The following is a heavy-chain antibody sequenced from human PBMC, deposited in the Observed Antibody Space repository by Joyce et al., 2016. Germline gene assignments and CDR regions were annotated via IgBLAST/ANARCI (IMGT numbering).Heavy chain of an antibody. CDR1: GGSFSGYY. J-gene: IGHJ3*02. V-gene: IGHV4-34*01. CDR3: ARGVLYSVVVVTARDDAFDI. CDR2: INHSGST. D-gene: IGHD2-15*01. Sequence: QVQLQQWGAGLLKPSETLSLTCAVYGGSFSGYYWSWIRQPPGKGLEWIGEINHSGSTNYNPSLKSRVTISVDTSKNQFSLKLSSVTAADTAVYYCARGVLYSVVVVTARDDAFDIWGQGTMVTVSS.